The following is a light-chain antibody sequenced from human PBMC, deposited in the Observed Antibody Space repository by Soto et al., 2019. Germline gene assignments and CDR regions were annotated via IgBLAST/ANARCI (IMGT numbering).Light chain of an antibody. V-gene: IGKV1-39*01. CDR1: ESIARH. CDR2: AAS. Sequence: DIQMTQSPSSLSASVGDRVTITCRASESIARHLNWYQQKPGKAPKLLIYAASSLQNGVPSRFHGRGSGTDFTLTISNLQPEDFATYYCQQTYTALSITFGQGTRLEIK. J-gene: IGKJ5*01. CDR3: QQTYTALSIT.